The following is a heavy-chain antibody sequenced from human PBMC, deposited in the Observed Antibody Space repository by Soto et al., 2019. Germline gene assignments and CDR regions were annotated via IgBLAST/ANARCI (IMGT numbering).Heavy chain of an antibody. J-gene: IGHJ1*01. CDR3: AKDLSDRHCSGGSCYSAGYFQH. Sequence: QVQLVESGGGVVQPGRSLRLSCAASGFTFSSYGMHWVRLAPGKGLEWVAGISYAGSNKYYADSVKGRFTISRDNSKNTLYLQMNSRRDEDTDVYYCAKDLSDRHCSGGSCYSAGYFQHWGQGTLVTVSS. D-gene: IGHD2-15*01. CDR1: GFTFSSYG. CDR2: ISYAGSNK. V-gene: IGHV3-30*18.